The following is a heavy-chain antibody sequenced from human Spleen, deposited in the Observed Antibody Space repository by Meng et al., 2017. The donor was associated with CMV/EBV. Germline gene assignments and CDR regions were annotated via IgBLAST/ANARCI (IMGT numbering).Heavy chain of an antibody. CDR2: IYSGGST. Sequence: GGSLRLSCAASGFTVSSNYMSWVRQAPGKGLEWVSVIYSGGSTYYADSVKGRFTISRDNSKNTLYLQMNSLRAEDTAVYYCARVASLSYYHYGMDVWGQGTTVTVSS. CDR1: GFTVSSNY. CDR3: ARVASLSYYHYGMDV. V-gene: IGHV3-66*02. J-gene: IGHJ6*02. D-gene: IGHD5-12*01.